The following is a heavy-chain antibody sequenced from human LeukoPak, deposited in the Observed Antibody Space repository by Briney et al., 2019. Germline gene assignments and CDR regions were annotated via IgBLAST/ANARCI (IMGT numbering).Heavy chain of an antibody. CDR2: IYTSGSA. CDR3: ARDDYYDFWSGYRFDY. Sequence: PSETLSLTCTVSGGSISSYYWSWIRQPAGKGLEWIGRIYTSGSANYNPSLKSRVTMSVDTSKNQFPLKLSSVTAADTAVYYCARDDYYDFWSGYRFDYWGQGTLVTVSS. V-gene: IGHV4-4*07. D-gene: IGHD3-3*01. J-gene: IGHJ4*02. CDR1: GGSISSYY.